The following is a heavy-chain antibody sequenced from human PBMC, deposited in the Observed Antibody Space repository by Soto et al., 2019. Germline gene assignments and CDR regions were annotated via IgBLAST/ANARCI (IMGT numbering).Heavy chain of an antibody. CDR1: GYTFTGYY. D-gene: IGHD6-19*01. CDR3: ARGSSGWYIVGLFDY. CDR2: INPNSGGT. J-gene: IGHJ4*02. Sequence: ASVKVSCKASGYTFTGYYMHWVRQAPGQGLEWMGWINPNSGGTNYAQKFQGWVTMTRDTSISTAYMELSRLRSDDTAVYYCARGSSGWYIVGLFDYWGQGTLVTVSS. V-gene: IGHV1-2*04.